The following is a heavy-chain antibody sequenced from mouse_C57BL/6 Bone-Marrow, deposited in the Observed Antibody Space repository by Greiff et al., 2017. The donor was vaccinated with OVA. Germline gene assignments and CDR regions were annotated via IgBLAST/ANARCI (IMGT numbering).Heavy chain of an antibody. CDR3: ARWHYGSSSSYWYFDV. Sequence: QVQLQQPGAELVMPGASVKLSCKASGYTFTSYWMHWVKQRPGQGLEWIGEIDPSDSYTNYNQKFKGKSTLTVDKSPSTAYMQLSSLTSEDSAVYYCARWHYGSSSSYWYFDVWGTGTTVTVSS. V-gene: IGHV1-69*01. CDR1: GYTFTSYW. J-gene: IGHJ1*03. D-gene: IGHD1-1*01. CDR2: IDPSDSYT.